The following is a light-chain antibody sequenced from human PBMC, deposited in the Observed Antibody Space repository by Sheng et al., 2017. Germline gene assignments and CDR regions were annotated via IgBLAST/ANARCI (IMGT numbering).Light chain of an antibody. CDR1: NSNIGSHT. CDR2: RND. J-gene: IGLJ1*01. V-gene: IGLV1-47*01. CDR3: AAWDDSLSSFV. Sequence: QSVLTQPPSASGTPGQRVTISCSGSNSNIGSHTVNWYQQLPGTAPKLLIYRNDQRPSGVPDRFSGSKSGTSASLAISGLRSEDEADYYCAAWDDSLSSFVFGTGTKVTVL.